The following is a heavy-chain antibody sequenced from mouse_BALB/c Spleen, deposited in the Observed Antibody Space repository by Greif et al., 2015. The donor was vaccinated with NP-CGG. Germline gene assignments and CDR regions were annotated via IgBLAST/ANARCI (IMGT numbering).Heavy chain of an antibody. CDR3: ARATRGKGFAY. CDR2: IWAGGST. J-gene: IGHJ3*01. V-gene: IGHV2-9*02. CDR1: GFSLTSYG. Sequence: QVQLKQSGPGLVAPSQSLSITCTVSGFSLTSYGVHWVRQPPGKGLEWLGVIWAGGSTNYNSALMSRLSISKDNSKSQVFLKMNSLQTDDTAMYYCARATRGKGFAYWGQGTLVTVSA.